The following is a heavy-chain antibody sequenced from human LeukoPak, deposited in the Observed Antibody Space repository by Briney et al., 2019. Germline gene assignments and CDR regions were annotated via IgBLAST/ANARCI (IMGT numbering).Heavy chain of an antibody. CDR1: GGSISSSGYY. J-gene: IGHJ4*02. Sequence: SETLSLTCTVSGGSISSSGYYWGWIRQPPGKGLEWIGSIYYSGSTYYNPSLKSRVTISVDTSKNQFSLKLSSVTAADTAVYYCARPARRFGELFYYWGQGTLVTVSS. V-gene: IGHV4-39*01. CDR2: IYYSGST. D-gene: IGHD3-10*01. CDR3: ARPARRFGELFYY.